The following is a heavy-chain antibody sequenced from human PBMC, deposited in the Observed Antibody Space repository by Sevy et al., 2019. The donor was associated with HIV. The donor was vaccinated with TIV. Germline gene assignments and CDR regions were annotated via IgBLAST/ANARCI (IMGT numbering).Heavy chain of an antibody. CDR1: GGTFSSYA. CDR2: IIPIFGTA. V-gene: IGHV1-69*13. Sequence: ASVKVSCKASGGTFSSYAISWVRQAPGQGLEWMGGIIPIFGTANYAQKFQGRVTITADESTSTAYMELSSLRSEDTAVYYCARGRVGYSGYDPTSSGWYPPANYWGQGTLVTVSS. CDR3: ARGRVGYSGYDPTSSGWYPPANY. D-gene: IGHD5-12*01. J-gene: IGHJ4*02.